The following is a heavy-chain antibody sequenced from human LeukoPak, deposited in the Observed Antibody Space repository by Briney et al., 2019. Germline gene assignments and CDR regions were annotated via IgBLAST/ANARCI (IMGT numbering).Heavy chain of an antibody. CDR3: ALGGGLRGWFDP. CDR1: GFTFSLYE. J-gene: IGHJ5*02. Sequence: PGGSLRLSCAASGFTFSLYEMTCVRQAPGKGLEWVSYITRSGSTTYYADSVKGRFTISRDNAKNSLYLQMNSLTTEDTAVYYCALGGGLRGWFDPWGQGTLVTVSS. D-gene: IGHD2-15*01. CDR2: ITRSGSTT. V-gene: IGHV3-48*03.